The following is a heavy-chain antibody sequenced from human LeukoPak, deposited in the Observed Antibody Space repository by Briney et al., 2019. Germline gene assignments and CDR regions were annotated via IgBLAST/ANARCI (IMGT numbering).Heavy chain of an antibody. CDR3: YSGYDEDFDY. CDR2: INANSGDT. D-gene: IGHD5-12*01. Sequence: GASVKVSCKASAYTFTGYYIHWVRQAPGQGLEWMGWINANSGDTDLAQKFQGRVTMTRDTSISTAYMELSRLRSDDTAVYYCYSGYDEDFDYWGQGTLVTVSS. V-gene: IGHV1-2*02. CDR1: AYTFTGYY. J-gene: IGHJ4*02.